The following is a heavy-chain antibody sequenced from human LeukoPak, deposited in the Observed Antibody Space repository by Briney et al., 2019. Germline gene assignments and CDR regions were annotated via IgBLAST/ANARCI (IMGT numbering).Heavy chain of an antibody. V-gene: IGHV1-2*02. CDR2: INPNSGGT. D-gene: IGHD1-26*01. J-gene: IGHJ4*02. CDR1: GYTFTSYD. Sequence: ASVKVSCKASGYTFTSYDISWVRQAPGQGLEWMGWINPNSGGTNYAQKFQGRVTMTRDTSISTAYMELNRLRSDDTAVYYCATFAGEHQAPFDYWGQGTLVTVSS. CDR3: ATFAGEHQAPFDY.